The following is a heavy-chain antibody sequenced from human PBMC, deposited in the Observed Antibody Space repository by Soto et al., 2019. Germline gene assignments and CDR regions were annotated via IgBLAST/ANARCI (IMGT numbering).Heavy chain of an antibody. Sequence: EEQVVESGGGLVQPGGSLRLSCAASGFSISHYWMGWVRQAPGKGLEWVANIKEDGSEQNYADSLKGRFTISRDNAKNSLYLQINSLRADDSAVYSCASTVVRGLGTTVTVSS. J-gene: IGHJ6*01. CDR2: IKEDGSEQ. D-gene: IGHD3-10*01. V-gene: IGHV3-7*05. CDR1: GFSISHYW. CDR3: ASTVV.